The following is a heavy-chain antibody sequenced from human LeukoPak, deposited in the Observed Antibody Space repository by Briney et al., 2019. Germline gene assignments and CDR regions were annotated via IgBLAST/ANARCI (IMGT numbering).Heavy chain of an antibody. CDR2: IYYSGST. J-gene: IGHJ3*02. V-gene: IGHV4-31*03. D-gene: IGHD3-22*01. Sequence: SQTLSLTCTVSGGSISSGGYYWSWIRQRPGKGLEWIGYIYYSGSTYYNPSLKSRVTISVDTSKNQFSLKLSSVTAADTAVYYCARGVPSVYYDSSGYYYSSGGAFDIWGQGTMVTVSS. CDR1: GGSISSGGYY. CDR3: ARGVPSVYYDSSGYYYSSGGAFDI.